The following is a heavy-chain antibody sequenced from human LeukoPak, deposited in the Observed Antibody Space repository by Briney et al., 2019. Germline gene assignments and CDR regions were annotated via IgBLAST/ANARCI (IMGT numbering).Heavy chain of an antibody. CDR2: IYHSGST. V-gene: IGHV4-30-2*01. CDR3: ASQYSSGWYYFDY. CDR1: GGSISSGGYS. Sequence: PSQTLSLTCAVSGGSISSGGYSWSWIRQPPGKGPEWIGYIYHSGSTYYNPSLKSRVTISVDRSKNQFSLKLSSVTAADTAVYYCASQYSSGWYYFDYWGQGTLVTVSS. J-gene: IGHJ4*02. D-gene: IGHD6-19*01.